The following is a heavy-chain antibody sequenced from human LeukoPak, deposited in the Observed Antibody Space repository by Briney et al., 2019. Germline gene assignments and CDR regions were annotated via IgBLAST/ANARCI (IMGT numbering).Heavy chain of an antibody. CDR3: ARVSRGYSYVRY. Sequence: SETLSLTCTVSGGSINSSSYYWGWIRQPPGKGLEWIGSIYYSGSTYYNPSLKSRVTISVDTSKNQFSLKLSSVTAADTAVYYCARVSRGYSYVRYWGQGTLVTVSS. V-gene: IGHV4-39*01. D-gene: IGHD5-18*01. J-gene: IGHJ4*02. CDR2: IYYSGST. CDR1: GGSINSSSYY.